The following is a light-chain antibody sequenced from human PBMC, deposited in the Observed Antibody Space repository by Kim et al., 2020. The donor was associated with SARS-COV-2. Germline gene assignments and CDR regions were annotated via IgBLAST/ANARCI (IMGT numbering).Light chain of an antibody. CDR2: GAS. V-gene: IGKV3D-15*01. J-gene: IGKJ2*01. CDR3: HKYNDWPT. Sequence: DIIMTQSPATLSVSPGERATLSCRASHFISRNLAWYQQQPGQAPRLLIYGASTRATGIPARFSGSGSGTEFTLTISSLQSEDFAVYYCHKYNDWPTFGQGTKLEI. CDR1: HFISRN.